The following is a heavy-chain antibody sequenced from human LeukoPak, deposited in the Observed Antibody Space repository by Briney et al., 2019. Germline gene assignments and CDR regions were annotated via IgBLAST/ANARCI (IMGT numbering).Heavy chain of an antibody. D-gene: IGHD6-6*01. J-gene: IGHJ4*02. Sequence: GGSLRLSCAASGFTFSSYGMHWVRQAPGKGLEWVAVISYDGSNKYYADSAKGRFTISRDNSKNTLYLQMNSLRAEDTAVYYCAKKRALGEVEYSSSYFDYWGQGTLVTVSS. CDR1: GFTFSSYG. CDR3: AKKRALGEVEYSSSYFDY. CDR2: ISYDGSNK. V-gene: IGHV3-30*18.